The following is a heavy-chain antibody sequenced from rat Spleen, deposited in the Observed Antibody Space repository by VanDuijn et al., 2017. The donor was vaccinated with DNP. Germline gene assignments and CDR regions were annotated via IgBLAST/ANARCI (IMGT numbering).Heavy chain of an antibody. J-gene: IGHJ3*01. CDR3: AGRPPPTRGPFDY. CDR1: GFIFSNYW. CDR2: ITNTGGTT. Sequence: EVQLVESGGGPVQPGRSLKLSCVASGFIFSNYWMTWIRQAPGKGLEWVASITNTGGTTYYPDSVKGRFTISRDNAKSTLYLQMDSLRSEDTATYYCAGRPPPTRGPFDYWGQGTLVTVSS. D-gene: IGHD1-4*01. V-gene: IGHV5-31*01.